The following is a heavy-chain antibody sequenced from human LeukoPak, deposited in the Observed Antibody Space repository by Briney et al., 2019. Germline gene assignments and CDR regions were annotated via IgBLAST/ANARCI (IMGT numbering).Heavy chain of an antibody. CDR3: ARWLIRTNYYYYYGMDV. J-gene: IGHJ6*02. CDR2: IYYSGST. Sequence: PSETLSLTCTVSGGSISSGGYYWSWIRQHPGTGLEWIGYIYYSGSTYYNPSLKSRVTISVDTSKNQFSLKLSSVTAADTAVYYCARWLIRTNYYYYYGMDVWGQGTTVTVSS. V-gene: IGHV4-31*03. CDR1: GGSISSGGYY. D-gene: IGHD3-10*01.